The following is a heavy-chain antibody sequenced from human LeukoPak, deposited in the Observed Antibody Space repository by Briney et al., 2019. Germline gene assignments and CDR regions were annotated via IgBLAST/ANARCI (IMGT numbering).Heavy chain of an antibody. CDR3: ARRHGLYDILTGYYMDV. V-gene: IGHV4-34*01. CDR2: INHSGST. J-gene: IGHJ6*03. Sequence: SETLSLTCAVYGGSFSGYYWSWIRQPPGKGLEWIGEINHSGSTNYNPSLKSRVTISVDTSKNQFSLKLSSVAAEDTAVYFCARRHGLYDILTGYYMDVWGKGTTVTISS. CDR1: GGSFSGYY. D-gene: IGHD3-9*01.